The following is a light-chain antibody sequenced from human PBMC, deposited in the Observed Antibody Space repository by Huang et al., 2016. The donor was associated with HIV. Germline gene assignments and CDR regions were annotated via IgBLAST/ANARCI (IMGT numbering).Light chain of an antibody. CDR2: AAS. J-gene: IGKJ1*01. Sequence: DIQLTQSPPSLSASQADSVPITCRASQDISNYLAWYPQKPGKVPQLLIYAASTLQSGVSSRFSGSGSGTNFTLTISSLQPEDVATYHCQKYNSAPRTFGQGTKVEIQ. CDR3: QKYNSAPRT. CDR1: QDISNY. V-gene: IGKV1-27*01.